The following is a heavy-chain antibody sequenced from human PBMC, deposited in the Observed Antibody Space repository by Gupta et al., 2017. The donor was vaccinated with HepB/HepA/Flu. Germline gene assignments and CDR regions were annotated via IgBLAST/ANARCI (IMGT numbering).Heavy chain of an antibody. CDR3: AKDRGGTYSDY. Sequence: QVQLVESGGGVVQPGRSLRLSCSASGFTFSNFDMHWVRQCPGKGLEWVAVISYDGNNKYYTDSVKGRFTVSRDNSKNTLYLQMNSLGPEDTAVYYCAKDRGGTYSDYWGQGTLATVSS. D-gene: IGHD3-10*01. CDR1: GFTFSNFD. CDR2: ISYDGNNK. J-gene: IGHJ4*02. V-gene: IGHV3-30*18.